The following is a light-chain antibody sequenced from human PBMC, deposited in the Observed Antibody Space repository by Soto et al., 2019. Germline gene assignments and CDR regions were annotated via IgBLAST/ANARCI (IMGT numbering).Light chain of an antibody. CDR1: SSNIGNSY. CDR2: ETA. CDR3: GTWDISVRVWV. V-gene: IGLV1-51*02. J-gene: IGLJ3*02. Sequence: QSVLTQPPSVSAAPGQKVTMSCSGGSSNIGNSYVSWYEHLPGTAPKLLIYETAKRPSDVPDRFSAAKSGTSATLGISGVQDGDEADYYCGTWDISVRVWVLGGGAKLTDL.